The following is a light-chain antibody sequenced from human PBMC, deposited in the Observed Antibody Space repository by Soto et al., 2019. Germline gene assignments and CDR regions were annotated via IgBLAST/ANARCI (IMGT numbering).Light chain of an antibody. CDR3: AAWDDSLNGVV. CDR2: SNN. V-gene: IGLV1-44*01. CDR1: SYNIGSNT. J-gene: IGLJ2*01. Sequence: QSVLTQPHSASGTPGQRVTISCSGSSYNIGSNTVNWYQQLPGTAPKLLIYSNNQRPSGFPDRFSGSKSGTSASLATSGLQSEDEGDYYCAAWDDSLNGVVFGGGTKLTVL.